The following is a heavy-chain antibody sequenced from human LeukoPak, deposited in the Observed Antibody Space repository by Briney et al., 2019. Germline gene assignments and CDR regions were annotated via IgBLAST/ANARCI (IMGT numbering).Heavy chain of an antibody. Sequence: GASVKVSCKASGYTFTGYYMHWVRQAPGQGLEWMGWINPNSGGTNYAQKLQGRVTMTTDTSTSTAYMELRSLRSDDTAVYYCARDPLDYGDNYFDYWGQGTLVTVSS. CDR2: INPNSGGT. CDR3: ARDPLDYGDNYFDY. V-gene: IGHV1-2*02. D-gene: IGHD4-17*01. J-gene: IGHJ4*02. CDR1: GYTFTGYY.